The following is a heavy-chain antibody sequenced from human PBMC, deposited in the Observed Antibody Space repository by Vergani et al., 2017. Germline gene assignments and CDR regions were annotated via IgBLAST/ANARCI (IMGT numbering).Heavy chain of an antibody. CDR3: ARGAAAPFPWDV. V-gene: IGHV4-30-2*01. CDR1: GYSISSGGYS. CDR2: IYHSGST. Sequence: QVQLQESGPGLVKPSETLSLTCTVSGYSISSGGYSWSWIRQPPGKGLEWIGYIYHSGSTYYNPSLKSRVTISVDRSKNQFSLKLSSVTAADTAVYYCARGAAAPFPWDVWGKGTTVTVSS. J-gene: IGHJ6*03. D-gene: IGHD6-13*01.